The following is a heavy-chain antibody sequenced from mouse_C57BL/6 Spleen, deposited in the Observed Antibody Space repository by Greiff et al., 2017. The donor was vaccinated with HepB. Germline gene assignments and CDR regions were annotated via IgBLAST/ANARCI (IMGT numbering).Heavy chain of an antibody. CDR2: ISNGGGST. V-gene: IGHV5-12*01. Sequence: EVQVVESGGGLVQPGGSLKLSCAASGFTFSDYYMYWVRQTPEKRLEWVAYISNGGGSTYYPDTVKGRFTISRDNAKNTLYLQMSRLKSEDTAMYYCARHVYYGNWYFDVWGTGTTVTVSS. CDR1: GFTFSDYY. D-gene: IGHD2-1*01. J-gene: IGHJ1*03. CDR3: ARHVYYGNWYFDV.